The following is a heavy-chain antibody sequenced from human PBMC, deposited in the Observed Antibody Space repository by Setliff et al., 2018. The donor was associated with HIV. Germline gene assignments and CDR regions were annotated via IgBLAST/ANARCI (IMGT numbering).Heavy chain of an antibody. D-gene: IGHD6-13*01. Sequence: ASVKVSCKASGYTFTGYYLHWVRQAPGQGLEWMGRINPNRGGADYAQKFQGRVSMTRDTSISTAYMELSRLRSDDTAVYYCAKDFFRWAAAGPNYFDSWGQGTLVTVSS. J-gene: IGHJ4*02. V-gene: IGHV1-2*06. CDR3: AKDFFRWAAAGPNYFDS. CDR2: INPNRGGA. CDR1: GYTFTGYY.